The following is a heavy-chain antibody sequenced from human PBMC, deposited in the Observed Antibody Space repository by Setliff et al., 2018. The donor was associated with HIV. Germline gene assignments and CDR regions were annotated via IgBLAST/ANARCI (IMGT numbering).Heavy chain of an antibody. V-gene: IGHV4-31*03. CDR3: ARGGIGDYYYYYMDV. J-gene: IGHJ6*03. CDR2: IYYSGST. CDR1: GGSISSGGYY. Sequence: PSETLSLTCTVSGGSISSGGYYWSWIRQHPGKGLEWIGYIYYSGSTYYNPSLKSRVTISVDTSKNQFSLKLSSVTAADTAVYYCARGGIGDYYYYYMDVWGKGTTVTVSS. D-gene: IGHD3-10*01.